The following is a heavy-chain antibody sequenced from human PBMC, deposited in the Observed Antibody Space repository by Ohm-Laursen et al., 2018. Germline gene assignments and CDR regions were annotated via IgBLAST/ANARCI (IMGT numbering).Heavy chain of an antibody. Sequence: ASVKVSCKASGYTFTRYGISWVRQAPGQGLEWMGWISAYNGNTNYAQNLQGRVTMTRDTSTSTVYMELSSLRSEDTAVYYCARTGDRADYYYGMDVWGQGTTVTVSS. V-gene: IGHV1-18*01. CDR2: ISAYNGNT. CDR1: GYTFTRYG. D-gene: IGHD7-27*01. CDR3: ARTGDRADYYYGMDV. J-gene: IGHJ6*02.